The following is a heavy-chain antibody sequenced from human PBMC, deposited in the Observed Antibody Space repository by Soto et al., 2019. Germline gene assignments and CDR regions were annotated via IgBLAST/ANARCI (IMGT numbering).Heavy chain of an antibody. CDR2: ISTYNDNT. Sequence: ASVKVSCKASGYTFTNYAISWVRQAPGQGLEWVGWISTYNDNTNYAQKFQGRVTMTTDTSTYTAYVELRSLTSDDTAMYFCARDSTRAYRGTYYSDTDAFDIWGQGTMVTV. V-gene: IGHV1-18*01. CDR3: ARDSTRAYRGTYYSDTDAFDI. J-gene: IGHJ3*02. D-gene: IGHD2-15*01. CDR1: GYTFTNYA.